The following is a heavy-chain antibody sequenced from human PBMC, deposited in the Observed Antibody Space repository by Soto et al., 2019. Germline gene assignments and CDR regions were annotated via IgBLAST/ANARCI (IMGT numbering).Heavy chain of an antibody. J-gene: IGHJ4*02. CDR1: AAPLSDYT. D-gene: IGHD3-10*01. V-gene: IGHV3-30*04. CDR3: AGRSGSSDY. Sequence: PGGSLRLPCAASAAPLSDYTMHWVRQAPGKGLEWVALMSYDGSDKYYADAVKGRFTISRDNSKNTLYLKMDSLRVEYTALYYCAGRSGSSDYWGQGSPVTVSS. CDR2: MSYDGSDK.